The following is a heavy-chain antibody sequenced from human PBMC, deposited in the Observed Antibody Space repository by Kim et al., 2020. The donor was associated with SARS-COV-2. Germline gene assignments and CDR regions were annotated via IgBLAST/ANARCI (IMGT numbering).Heavy chain of an antibody. V-gene: IGHV3-23*03. CDR3: VRDLTYDYSY. D-gene: IGHD2-21*01. Sequence: YSNAVKGRFTVSRENSKSILYLQMNALRAEDTAVYYCVRDLTYDYSYWGQGTLVTVSS. J-gene: IGHJ4*02.